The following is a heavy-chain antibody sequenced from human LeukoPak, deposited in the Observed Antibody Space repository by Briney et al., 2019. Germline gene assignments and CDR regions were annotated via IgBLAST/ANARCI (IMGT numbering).Heavy chain of an antibody. D-gene: IGHD2-2*01. V-gene: IGHV3-21*01. J-gene: IGHJ4*02. CDR1: GFTFSSYS. Sequence: GGSLRLSCAASGFTFSSYSMNWVRQAPGKGLEWVSSISSSSSYIYYADSVKGRFTISRDNAKNSLYLQMNSLRAEDTAVYYCARDDSVVPETKLLHTNDYWGQGTLVTVSS. CDR3: ARDDSVVPETKLLHTNDY. CDR2: ISSSSSYI.